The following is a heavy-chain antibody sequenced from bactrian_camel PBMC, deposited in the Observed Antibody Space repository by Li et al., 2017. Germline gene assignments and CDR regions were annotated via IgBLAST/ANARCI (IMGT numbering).Heavy chain of an antibody. D-gene: IGHD6*01. CDR2: IRRSGGET. V-gene: IGHV3S55*01. CDR3: AAGSGWNARAGCEEFNY. CDR1: GHSRGSNC. J-gene: IGHJ4*01. Sequence: HVQLVESGGGSVQAGGSLRLSCVVSGHSRGSNCVCWYRLPPGRAPAEREGIAAIRRSGGETWYSDSVKGRFTISQDVAKNTLYLQMNELKPDDTAMYYCAAGSGWNARAGCEEFNYWGRGTQVTVS.